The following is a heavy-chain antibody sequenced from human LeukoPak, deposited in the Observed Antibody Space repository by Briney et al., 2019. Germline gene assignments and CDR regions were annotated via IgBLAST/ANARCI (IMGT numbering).Heavy chain of an antibody. CDR2: IYHSGST. CDR1: GYSISSGYY. Sequence: NTSETLSLTCAVSGYSISSGYYWGWIRQPPGKGLEWIGSIYHSGSTYYNPSLKSRVTISVDTSKNQFSLKLSSVTAADTAVYYCARAGYCSGGSCYSWFDPWGQGTLVTVSS. CDR3: ARAGYCSGGSCYSWFDP. V-gene: IGHV4-38-2*01. J-gene: IGHJ5*02. D-gene: IGHD2-15*01.